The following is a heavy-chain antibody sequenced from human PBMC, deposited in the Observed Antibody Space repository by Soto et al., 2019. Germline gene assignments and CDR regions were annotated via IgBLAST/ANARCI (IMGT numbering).Heavy chain of an antibody. CDR1: GFPSRSYA. V-gene: IGHV3-30-3*01. CDR2: ISYDGSNK. J-gene: IGHJ3*02. D-gene: IGHD6-13*01. Sequence: PGGSLRLSCAASGFPSRSYAMHWVRQAPGKGLGGVAVISYDGSNKYYADSVKGRFTISRDNSKNTLYLQMNSLRAEDTAVYYCATIAAIPAFHNMCQGTMVAAS. CDR3: ATIAAIPAFHN.